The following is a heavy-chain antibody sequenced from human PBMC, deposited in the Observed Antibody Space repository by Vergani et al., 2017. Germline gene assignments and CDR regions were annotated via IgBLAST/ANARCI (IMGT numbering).Heavy chain of an antibody. CDR1: GGSISSYY. CDR2: IYYSGST. Sequence: QVQLQESGPGLVKPSETLSLTCTVSGGSISSYYWSWIRQPPGKGLEWIGYIYYSGSTNYNPSLKSRVTVSVDTSKNQFSLKLISGTAADTAVYYCARVAPAYGCNFDYWGQGTLVTVSS. V-gene: IGHV4-59*01. J-gene: IGHJ4*02. CDR3: ARVAPAYGCNFDY. D-gene: IGHD4-23*01.